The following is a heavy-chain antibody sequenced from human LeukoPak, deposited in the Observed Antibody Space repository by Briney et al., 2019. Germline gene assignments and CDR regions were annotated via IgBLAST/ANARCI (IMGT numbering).Heavy chain of an antibody. Sequence: QTGGSLRLXCAASGFTFSSYEMNWVRRAPGKGLEWVSYISTSGSTIYYADSVKGRFTISRDNAKDSLYLQVSSLRAEDTAVYYCARGNSGTYYPFDNWGQGTLVTVSS. CDR1: GFTFSSYE. D-gene: IGHD1-26*01. CDR3: ARGNSGTYYPFDN. V-gene: IGHV3-48*03. J-gene: IGHJ4*02. CDR2: ISTSGSTI.